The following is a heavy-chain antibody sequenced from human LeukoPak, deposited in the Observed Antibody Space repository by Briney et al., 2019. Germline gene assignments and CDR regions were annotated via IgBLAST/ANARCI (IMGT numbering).Heavy chain of an antibody. CDR2: IYYSGST. J-gene: IGHJ4*02. D-gene: IGHD6-13*01. CDR3: ARQSRWYWAEDY. V-gene: IGHV4-39*01. Sequence: SETLSLTCTVSGGSISSSSYYWGWIRQHPGKGLEWIGSIYYSGSTYYNPSLKSRVTISVDTSKNQFSLKLSSVTAADTAVYYCARQSRWYWAEDYWGQGTLVTVSS. CDR1: GGSISSSSYY.